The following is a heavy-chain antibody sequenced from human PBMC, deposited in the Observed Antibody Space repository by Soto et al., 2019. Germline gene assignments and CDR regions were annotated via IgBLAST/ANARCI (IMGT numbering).Heavy chain of an antibody. V-gene: IGHV1-69*01. CDR1: GGTFSSYI. CDR2: IILVFGST. D-gene: IGHD6-6*01. J-gene: IGHJ3*02. CDR3: ARDGDVVAARPRGVFDN. Sequence: QVQLVQSGAEVKKPGSSVKVSCKASGGTFSSYIFSWVRQAPGQGLEWLGGIILVFGSTNYAQKFQGRVTISADESTSTVYMELSGLSFEDTAVYYCARDGDVVAARPRGVFDNWGQGTMVTVSS.